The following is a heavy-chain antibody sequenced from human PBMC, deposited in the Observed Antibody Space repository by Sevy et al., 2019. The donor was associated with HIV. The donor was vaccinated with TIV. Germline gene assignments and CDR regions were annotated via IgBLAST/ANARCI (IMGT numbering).Heavy chain of an antibody. Sequence: GGSLRLSCAASGFTFSNAWMSWVRQAPGKGLEWVAVISYHGRDKFYADSVKGRSTISRDNSKNILYLQMISLRAEDTAVYYCAKDFTGYNGMDVWGQGTMVTVSS. CDR2: ISYHGRDK. D-gene: IGHD3-9*01. V-gene: IGHV3-30*18. CDR3: AKDFTGYNGMDV. J-gene: IGHJ6*02. CDR1: GFTFSNAW.